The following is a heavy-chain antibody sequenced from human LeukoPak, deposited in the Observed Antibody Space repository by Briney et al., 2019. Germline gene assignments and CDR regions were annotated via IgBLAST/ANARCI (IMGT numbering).Heavy chain of an antibody. CDR3: AIHHSTGLEY. V-gene: IGHV4-39*01. CDR2: VYVNGAN. Sequence: SETLSHTCTVSGGSITSGNYRWAWTRQPPGKGLEWIGNVYVNGANYYNPSLKSRVAISIDTSKNQFSLKLTSVTAADSAVYYCAIHHSTGLEYSGQGTLVTVSS. J-gene: IGHJ4*02. D-gene: IGHD2-15*01. CDR1: GGSITSGNYR.